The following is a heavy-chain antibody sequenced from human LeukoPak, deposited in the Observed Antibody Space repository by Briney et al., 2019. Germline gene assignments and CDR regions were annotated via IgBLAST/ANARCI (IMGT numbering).Heavy chain of an antibody. CDR2: IYYSGST. Sequence: SETLSLTCTVSGGSISSGGYYWSCIRQHPGKGRVWIGYIYYSGSTYYNPSLKSRVTISVDTSKNQFSLKLSSVTAADTAVYYCARVRLEAYCGGDCPEYFQHWGQGTLVTVSS. CDR1: GGSISSGGYY. D-gene: IGHD2-21*02. CDR3: ARVRLEAYCGGDCPEYFQH. J-gene: IGHJ1*01. V-gene: IGHV4-31*03.